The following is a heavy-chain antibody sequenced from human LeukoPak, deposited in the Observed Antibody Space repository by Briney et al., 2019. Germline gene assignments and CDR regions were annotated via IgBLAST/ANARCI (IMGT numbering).Heavy chain of an antibody. Sequence: PGGSLRLSCAASGFTFSSCSMTWVRQAPGKGLEWVSSISSSSSYIYYADSVKGRFTISRDNSKNTLYLQMNSLRAEDTAVYYCAKLQWKEAAAGTVGFDYWGQGTLVTVSS. J-gene: IGHJ4*02. CDR2: ISSSSSYI. CDR1: GFTFSSCS. CDR3: AKLQWKEAAAGTVGFDY. D-gene: IGHD6-13*01. V-gene: IGHV3-21*04.